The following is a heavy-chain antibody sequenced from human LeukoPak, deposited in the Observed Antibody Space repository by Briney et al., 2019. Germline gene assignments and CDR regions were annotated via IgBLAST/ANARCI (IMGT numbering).Heavy chain of an antibody. D-gene: IGHD6-13*01. Sequence: ASVKVSCKASGYTFTSYGITWVRQAPGQGLEWMGWISTYNGNSNYAQKLQGRVTMTTDTSTSTAYMELRSLRSDDTAVYYCARDRGSSSWTFYYYYYYMDVWGKGTTVTVSS. CDR3: ARDRGSSSWTFYYYYYYMDV. CDR1: GYTFTSYG. J-gene: IGHJ6*03. CDR2: ISTYNGNS. V-gene: IGHV1-18*01.